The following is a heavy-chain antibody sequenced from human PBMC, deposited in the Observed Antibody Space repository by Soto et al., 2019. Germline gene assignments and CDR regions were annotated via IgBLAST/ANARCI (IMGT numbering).Heavy chain of an antibody. J-gene: IGHJ6*02. CDR2: IYHTGST. CDR1: GGSISSVDYY. V-gene: IGHV4-30-4*01. Sequence: QVQLQESGPGLVKPSQTLSLTCTVSGGSISSVDYYWNWIRQLPGKGLEWIGYIYHTGSTYYNPPLKSRLLILVDTSQNQFSLTLTALTAADTAVYYCAREQVPTRDYYGMDVRGHGTTVTVSS. CDR3: AREQVPTRDYYGMDV.